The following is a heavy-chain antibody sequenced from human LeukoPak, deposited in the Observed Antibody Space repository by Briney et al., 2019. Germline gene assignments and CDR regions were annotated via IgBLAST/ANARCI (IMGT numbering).Heavy chain of an antibody. CDR3: VPRHCSSITCYAGFDY. CDR1: GFTFSDYA. Sequence: GGSLRLSCAASGFTFSDYAMSWVRQAPGKGLEWISEISGSGGKTYYADSVKGRITVSRDNSKNTVYLQMDSLRVEDTAIYYCVPRHCSSITCYAGFDYWGQGTLVTVSS. CDR2: ISGSGGKT. J-gene: IGHJ4*02. D-gene: IGHD2-2*01. V-gene: IGHV3-23*01.